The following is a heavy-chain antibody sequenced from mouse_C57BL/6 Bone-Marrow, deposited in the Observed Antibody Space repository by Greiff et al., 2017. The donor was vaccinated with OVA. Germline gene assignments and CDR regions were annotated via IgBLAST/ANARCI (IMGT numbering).Heavy chain of an antibody. CDR3: ARLDAMDY. V-gene: IGHV5-12*01. CDR1: GFTFSDFY. Sequence: EVKVVESRGGLVQPGGSLKLSCAASGFTFSDFYMYWIRQTPEKRLEWVAYISNGGGSTYYPDTVKGRFTISRDNAKNTLYLQMSRLKSEDTAMYYCARLDAMDYWGQGTSVTVSS. J-gene: IGHJ4*01. CDR2: ISNGGGST.